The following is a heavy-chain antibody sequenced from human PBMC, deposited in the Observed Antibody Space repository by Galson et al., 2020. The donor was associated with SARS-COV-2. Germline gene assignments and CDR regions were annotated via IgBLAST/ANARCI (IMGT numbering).Heavy chain of an antibody. V-gene: IGHV3-23*01. CDR2: ISGSGGST. CDR1: GFTFSSYA. D-gene: IGHD6-6*01. Sequence: GGSLRLSCAASGFTFSSYAMSWVRQAPGKGLEWVSAISGSGGSTYYADSVKGRFTISRDNSKNTLYLQMNSLRAEDTAVYYCAKMGIAARTPRGKKEFDYWGQGTLVTISS. CDR3: AKMGIAARTPRGKKEFDY. J-gene: IGHJ4*02.